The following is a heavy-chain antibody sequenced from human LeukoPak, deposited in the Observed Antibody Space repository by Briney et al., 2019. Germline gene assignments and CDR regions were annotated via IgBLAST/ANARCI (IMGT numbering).Heavy chain of an antibody. D-gene: IGHD5-18*01. J-gene: IGHJ3*02. V-gene: IGHV3-23*01. CDR2: IGAGGTFT. CDR1: GFIFSSYA. Sequence: GGSLRLSCTASGFIFSSYAMNWVRQAPGKGLEWVSGIGAGGTFTYYADSVKGRFAISRDNSKNTLYLQMNTLRAEDTAVYYCAKDREYSYVYDAFDIWGQGTLVTVSS. CDR3: AKDREYSYVYDAFDI.